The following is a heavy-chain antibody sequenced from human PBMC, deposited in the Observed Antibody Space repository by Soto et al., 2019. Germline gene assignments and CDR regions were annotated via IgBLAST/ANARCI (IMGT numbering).Heavy chain of an antibody. CDR3: ARARVKGYYYGMDV. J-gene: IGHJ6*02. Sequence: QVQLQESGPGLVKPSQTLSLTCTVSGGSISSGGYYWSWIREHPGNGLEWIGYIYYSGSTYYNPSLKSLVTITVDTSKNQFSLKLSSVTAADTAVYYCARARVKGYYYGMDVWGQGTSVTVSS. CDR2: IYYSGST. CDR1: GGSISSGGYY. D-gene: IGHD2-21*01. V-gene: IGHV4-31*01.